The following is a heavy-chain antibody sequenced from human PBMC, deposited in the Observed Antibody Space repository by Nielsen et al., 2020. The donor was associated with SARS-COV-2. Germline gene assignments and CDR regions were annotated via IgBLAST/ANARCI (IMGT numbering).Heavy chain of an antibody. V-gene: IGHV1-3*01. Sequence: ASVKVSCKTSGYTFTTYAIHWVRQAPGQRLEWMGWINVGNRNRKYSEKFQGRATITTDISARTAYLELSGLRSEDTAIYYCARDQTTVTGAGYYPHWGQGTFVSVSS. CDR3: ARDQTTVTGAGYYPH. D-gene: IGHD4-17*01. J-gene: IGHJ1*01. CDR2: INVGNRNR. CDR1: GYTFTTYA.